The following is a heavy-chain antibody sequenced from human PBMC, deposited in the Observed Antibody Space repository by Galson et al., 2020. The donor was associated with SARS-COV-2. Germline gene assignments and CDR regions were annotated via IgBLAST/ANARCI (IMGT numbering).Heavy chain of an antibody. D-gene: IGHD1-26*01. Sequence: SETLSLTCAVSGYSISSGYHWDWIRQPPGKGLECIGSIYHSGNTYYNPSLESRVTISVDTSKNQFSLKLRSVTAADTAVYYCARGNEFRPYSAFKNWGQGILVTVSS. J-gene: IGHJ4*02. V-gene: IGHV4-38-2*01. CDR2: IYHSGNT. CDR1: GYSISSGYH. CDR3: ARGNEFRPYSAFKN.